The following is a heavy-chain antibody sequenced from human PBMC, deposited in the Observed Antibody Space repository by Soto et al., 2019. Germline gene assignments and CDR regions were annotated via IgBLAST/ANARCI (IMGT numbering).Heavy chain of an antibody. CDR3: AKDLSPPPGVDAFDI. D-gene: IGHD3-10*01. V-gene: IGHV3-66*01. CDR2: IYSDGST. Sequence: PGGSLRLSCAASGFTVNSNDMSWVRQAPGKGLEWVSVIYSDGSTYYADSVKGRFIISRDNSKNTLYLQMNSLRAEDTAVYYCAKDLSPPPGVDAFDIWGQGTMVTVSS. J-gene: IGHJ3*02. CDR1: GFTVNSND.